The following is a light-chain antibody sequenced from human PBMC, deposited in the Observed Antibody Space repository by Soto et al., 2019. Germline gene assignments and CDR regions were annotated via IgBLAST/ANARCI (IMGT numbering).Light chain of an antibody. CDR2: GAS. J-gene: IGKJ1*01. V-gene: IGKV3-15*01. Sequence: EIEMTQSPATLPVSPGERATLSCRASQSVSTKLAWYQQKPGQAPRLLIYGASTRAPGFPARFTGSGSGTEFTLTIRSLQSEDFAVYYCLQYSRAFRTFGQGTKVEI. CDR3: LQYSRAFRT. CDR1: QSVSTK.